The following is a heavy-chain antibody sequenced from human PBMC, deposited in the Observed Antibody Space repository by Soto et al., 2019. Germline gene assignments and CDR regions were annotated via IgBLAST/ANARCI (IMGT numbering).Heavy chain of an antibody. Sequence: GGSLRLSCAASGFTFSSYAMSWVRQAPGKGLEWVSAISGSGGSTYYADSVKGRFTISRDNSKSTLYLQMNSLRAEDTAVYYCAKDRYQQLVIFDYWGQGTLVTVSS. CDR2: ISGSGGST. CDR1: GFTFSSYA. CDR3: AKDRYQQLVIFDY. V-gene: IGHV3-23*01. D-gene: IGHD6-13*01. J-gene: IGHJ4*02.